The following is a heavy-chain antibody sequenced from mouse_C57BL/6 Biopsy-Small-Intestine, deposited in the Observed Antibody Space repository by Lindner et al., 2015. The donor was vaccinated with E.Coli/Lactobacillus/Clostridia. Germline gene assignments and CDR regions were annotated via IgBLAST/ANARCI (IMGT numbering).Heavy chain of an antibody. CDR2: IMPYPWVQ. CDR1: GGTFNFYA. D-gene: IGHD2-2*01. Sequence: SVKVSCKTSGGTFNFYAFSWVRQAPGQGLEWMGGIMPYPWVQQTTHRSSRGRVTITADESTRTAYLELSSLRSEDTAVYYCARHHPGIAYHDSRGYDWAFDYWGQGTLGHRLL. V-gene: IGHV1-69*02. CDR3: ARHHPGIAYHDSRGYDWAFDY. J-gene: IGHJ4*01.